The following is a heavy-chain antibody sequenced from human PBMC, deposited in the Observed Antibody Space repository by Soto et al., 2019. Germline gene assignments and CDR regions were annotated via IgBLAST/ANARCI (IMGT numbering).Heavy chain of an antibody. CDR1: GGSNSSYY. D-gene: IGHD3-9*01. Sequence: PSETLSLTCTVSGGSNSSYYWSWIRQSPGKGLEWIGYMSYSGSTTYNPSLKSRVTISLHTSNNQFSLDLNSVTAADTAVYYCARARNFLTGSYKGGLHYFDYWGQGTLVTVSS. CDR3: ARARNFLTGSYKGGLHYFDY. J-gene: IGHJ4*02. V-gene: IGHV4-59*01. CDR2: MSYSGST.